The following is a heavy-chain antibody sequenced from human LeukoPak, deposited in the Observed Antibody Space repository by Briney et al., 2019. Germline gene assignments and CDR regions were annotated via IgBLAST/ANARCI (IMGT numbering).Heavy chain of an antibody. CDR3: ARVGRAQDSSGYPYFDY. Sequence: ASETLSLTCAVYGGSFSGYYWSWIRQPPGKGLEWIGRIYTSGSTNYNPSLKSRVTMSVDTSKNQFSLKLSSVTAADTAVYYCARVGRAQDSSGYPYFDYWGQGTLVTVSS. V-gene: IGHV4-59*10. CDR1: GGSFSGYY. CDR2: IYTSGST. D-gene: IGHD3-22*01. J-gene: IGHJ4*02.